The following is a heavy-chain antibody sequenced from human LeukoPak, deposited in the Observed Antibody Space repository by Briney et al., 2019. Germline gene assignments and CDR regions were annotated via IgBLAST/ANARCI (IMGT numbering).Heavy chain of an antibody. Sequence: GGSLRLSCAASGFTFSNYGMHWVRQAPGKGLEWVAVISNDGNDKYYADSVKGRFTISRDNYENTLYLQMNSLRPEDTAVYYCAKNLRWELLGTLDYWGQGTLVTVSS. V-gene: IGHV3-30*18. CDR2: ISNDGNDK. CDR1: GFTFSNYG. D-gene: IGHD1-26*01. J-gene: IGHJ4*02. CDR3: AKNLRWELLGTLDY.